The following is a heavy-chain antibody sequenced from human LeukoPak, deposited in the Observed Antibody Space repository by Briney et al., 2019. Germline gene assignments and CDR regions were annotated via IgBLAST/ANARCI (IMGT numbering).Heavy chain of an antibody. CDR2: IYSGGST. D-gene: IGHD3-10*01. J-gene: IGHJ4*02. CDR1: GFTVSSNY. Sequence: GGSLRLSCAASGFTVSSNYMSWVRQAPGKGLEWVSVIYSGGSTYYADSVKGRFTISRDNSKNTLYLQMNSLRAEDTAVYYCASITILSFFFDYWGQGTLVTVSP. V-gene: IGHV3-66*01. CDR3: ASITILSFFFDY.